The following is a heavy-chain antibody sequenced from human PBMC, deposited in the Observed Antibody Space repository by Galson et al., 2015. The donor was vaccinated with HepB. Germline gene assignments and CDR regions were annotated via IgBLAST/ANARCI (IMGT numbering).Heavy chain of an antibody. CDR1: GYTFTGYY. V-gene: IGHV1-2*04. J-gene: IGHJ4*02. D-gene: IGHD1-26*01. CDR3: ARISGSYGRGGFDY. CDR2: INPNSGGT. Sequence: SCKASGYTFTGYYMHWVRQAPGQGLEWMGWINPNSGGTNYAQKFQGWVTMTRDTSISTAYMELSRLRSDDTAVYYCARISGSYGRGGFDYWGQGTLVTVSS.